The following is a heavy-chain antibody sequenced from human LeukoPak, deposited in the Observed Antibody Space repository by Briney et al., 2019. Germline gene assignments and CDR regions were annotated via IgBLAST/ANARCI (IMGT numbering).Heavy chain of an antibody. CDR3: ARGRYYDSSGYYRY. CDR1: GGSISSYY. J-gene: IGHJ4*02. D-gene: IGHD3-22*01. V-gene: IGHV4-59*08. CDR2: IYYSGST. Sequence: SETLSLTCTVSGGSISSYYWSWIWQPPGKGLEWIGYIYYSGSTNYNPSLKSRVTISVDTSKNQFSLKLSSVTAADTAVYYCARGRYYDSSGYYRYWGQGTLVTVSS.